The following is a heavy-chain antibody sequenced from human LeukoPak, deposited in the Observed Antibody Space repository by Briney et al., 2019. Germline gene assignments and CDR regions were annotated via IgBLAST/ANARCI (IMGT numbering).Heavy chain of an antibody. D-gene: IGHD4-23*01. CDR3: ARGRPHGNDY. CDR2: IWYDGSNK. J-gene: IGHJ4*02. CDR1: GFTFSSYG. Sequence: GRSLRLSCAASGFTFSSYGMHWVRQAPGKGLEWVAVIWYDGSNKYYADSVKGRFSISRDNAKNTLYLQMNSLRVEDTAVYYCARGRPHGNDYWGQGTLVTVSS. V-gene: IGHV3-33*01.